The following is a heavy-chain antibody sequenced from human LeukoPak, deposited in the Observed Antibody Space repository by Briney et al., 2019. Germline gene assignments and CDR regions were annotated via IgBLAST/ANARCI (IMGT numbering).Heavy chain of an antibody. V-gene: IGHV4-39*01. CDR2: IYYSGST. Sequence: SETLSLTCTVSGGSISSSSYYWGCIRQPPGKGLEWIVSIYYSGSTYYNPSLKSRVTISVDTSKNQFSLKLSSVTAADTAVYYCARQGVQTLMVQGANFDYWGQGTLVTVSS. CDR1: GGSISSSSYY. D-gene: IGHD3-10*01. CDR3: ARQGVQTLMVQGANFDY. J-gene: IGHJ4*02.